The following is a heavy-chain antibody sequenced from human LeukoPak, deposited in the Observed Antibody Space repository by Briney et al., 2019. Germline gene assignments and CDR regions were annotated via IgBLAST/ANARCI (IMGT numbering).Heavy chain of an antibody. CDR3: ARVTTVTDSFDP. CDR1: GYTFTSYG. Sequence: ASVKVSCKASGYTFTSYGISWVRQAPGQGLEWIGWISAYNGNTNYAQKLQGRVTMTTDTSTSTAYMEPRSLRSDDTAVYYCARVTTVTDSFDPWGQGTLVTVSS. D-gene: IGHD4-11*01. J-gene: IGHJ5*02. V-gene: IGHV1-18*01. CDR2: ISAYNGNT.